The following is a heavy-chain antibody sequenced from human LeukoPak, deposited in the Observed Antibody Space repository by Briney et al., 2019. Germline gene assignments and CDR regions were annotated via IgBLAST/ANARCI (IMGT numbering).Heavy chain of an antibody. V-gene: IGHV3-23*01. CDR2: ISGSGGST. Sequence: GGSLRLSCAVSGITLSNYGMSWVRQAPGKGLEWVSAISGSGGSTYYADSVKGRFTISRDNSKNTLYLQMNSLRAEDTAVYYCAKRYYYDSSGPEDAFDIWGQGTMVTVSS. J-gene: IGHJ3*02. D-gene: IGHD3-22*01. CDR3: AKRYYYDSSGPEDAFDI. CDR1: GITLSNYG.